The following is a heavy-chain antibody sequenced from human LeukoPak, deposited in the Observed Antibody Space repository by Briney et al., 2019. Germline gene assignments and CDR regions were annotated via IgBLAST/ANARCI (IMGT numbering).Heavy chain of an antibody. J-gene: IGHJ4*02. CDR2: IRNKASGATA. Sequence: PGRSLRLSCTGSGFSFSDYAMTWVRQAPGKGLEWVGFIRNKASGATADYAASVKVRFTISRDDSKTTAYLQMNSLKTGDTAVYYCSRAYTTGWLGINDFWGEGALVTASS. V-gene: IGHV3-49*04. CDR3: SRAYTTGWLGINDF. CDR1: GFSFSDYA. D-gene: IGHD6-19*01.